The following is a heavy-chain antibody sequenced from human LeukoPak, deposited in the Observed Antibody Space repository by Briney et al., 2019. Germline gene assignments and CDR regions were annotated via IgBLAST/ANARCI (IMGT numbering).Heavy chain of an antibody. J-gene: IGHJ5*02. CDR2: IKQDGSEK. V-gene: IGHV3-7*01. D-gene: IGHD2-2*01. Sequence: GGSLRLSCAASGFTFSRYWMSWVSQAPGKGLEWVANIKQDGSEKYYVDSVKGRFTISRDNAKNSLYLQMNSLRAEDTAVYYCERGGDIVVVDNWFDPWGQGTLVTVSS. CDR3: ERGGDIVVVDNWFDP. CDR1: GFTFSRYW.